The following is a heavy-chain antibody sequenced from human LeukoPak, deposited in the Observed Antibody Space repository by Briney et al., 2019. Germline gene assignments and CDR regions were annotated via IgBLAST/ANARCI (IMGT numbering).Heavy chain of an antibody. D-gene: IGHD3-22*01. Sequence: SQTLSLTCTVSGGPIYSYYWSWIRQPAGKGLEWLGRLYPGVSTNYNPSLKSGVTMSVDTSKNQFALKLSAVPAADTAVYYCARLKVYDSTGYSPGHYMDVWGKGTTVTVSS. CDR1: GGPIYSYY. CDR2: LYPGVST. CDR3: ARLKVYDSTGYSPGHYMDV. J-gene: IGHJ6*03. V-gene: IGHV4-4*07.